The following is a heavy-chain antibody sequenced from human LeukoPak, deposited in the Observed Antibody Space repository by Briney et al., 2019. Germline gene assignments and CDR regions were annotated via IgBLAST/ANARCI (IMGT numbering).Heavy chain of an antibody. J-gene: IGHJ5*02. D-gene: IGHD3-3*01. CDR3: ARDRLDYDFWSGYSINWFDP. CDR2: FNPSGGST. Sequence: EASVKVSCKASGYTFTSYYMHWVRQAPGQGLEWMGIFNPSGGSTSYAQKFQGRVTMTRDMSTSTVYMELSSLRSEDTAVYYCARDRLDYDFWSGYSINWFDPWGQGTLVTVSS. V-gene: IGHV1-46*01. CDR1: GYTFTSYY.